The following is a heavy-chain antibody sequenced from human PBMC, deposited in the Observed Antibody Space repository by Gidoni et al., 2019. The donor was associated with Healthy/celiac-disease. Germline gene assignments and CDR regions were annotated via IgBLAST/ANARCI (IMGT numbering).Heavy chain of an antibody. CDR1: GGSFSGYY. CDR2: INHSGST. CDR3: ARASVSGWYSY. J-gene: IGHJ4*02. V-gene: IGHV4-34*01. D-gene: IGHD6-19*01. Sequence: QVQLQQWGAGLLKPSETLSLTCAVYGGSFSGYYWSWIRQPPGKGLEWIGEINHSGSTNYNPSLKSRVTISVDTSKNQFSLKLSSVTAADTAVYYCARASVSGWYSYWGQGTLVTVSS.